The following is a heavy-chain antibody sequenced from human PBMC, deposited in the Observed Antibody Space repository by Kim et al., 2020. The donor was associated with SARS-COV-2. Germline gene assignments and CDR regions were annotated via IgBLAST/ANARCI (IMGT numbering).Heavy chain of an antibody. J-gene: IGHJ5*01. D-gene: IGHD4-17*01. V-gene: IGHV1-3*01. Sequence: KFQGRGTITRDTSASTAYMELSSLRSEDAAVYYCARDRRDYGEQGWWFDSWGQGTLVTVSS. CDR3: ARDRRDYGEQGWWFDS.